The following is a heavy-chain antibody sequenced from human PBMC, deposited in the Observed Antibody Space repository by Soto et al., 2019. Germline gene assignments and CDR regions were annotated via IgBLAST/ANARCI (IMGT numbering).Heavy chain of an antibody. V-gene: IGHV1-3*01. D-gene: IGHD6-19*01. Sequence: ASVKVSCKASGYTFTSYAMHWVRQAPGQRLEWMGWINAGNGNTKYSQKFQGRVTITRDTSASTAYMELSSLRSGDTAVYYCARDSSGWYHWFDPWGQGTLVTVSS. J-gene: IGHJ5*02. CDR2: INAGNGNT. CDR1: GYTFTSYA. CDR3: ARDSSGWYHWFDP.